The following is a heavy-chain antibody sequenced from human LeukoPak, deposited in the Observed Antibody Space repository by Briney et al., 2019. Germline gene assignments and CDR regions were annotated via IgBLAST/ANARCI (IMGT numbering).Heavy chain of an antibody. V-gene: IGHV3-23*01. D-gene: IGHD3-9*01. CDR1: GFTFSSYA. J-gene: IGHJ4*02. Sequence: GGSLRLSCAASGFTFSSYAMSWVRQAPGKGLEWVSAISGSGGSTYYADSVKGRFTISRDNSKNTLYLQMNSLRAEDTAVYYCAKMEDYDILTGAFDYWGQGTLVTVSS. CDR3: AKMEDYDILTGAFDY. CDR2: ISGSGGST.